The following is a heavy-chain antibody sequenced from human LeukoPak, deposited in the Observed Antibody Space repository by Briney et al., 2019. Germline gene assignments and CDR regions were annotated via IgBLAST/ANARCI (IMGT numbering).Heavy chain of an antibody. D-gene: IGHD3-3*01. Sequence: PGGPLTLLCAASGFTFNIYWMLCVPPSPGKGLVWVSRIDEDGKTIDYADSVKGRFTISRDNAKDTLYLQMSSLRDEDTAVYYCVSDLCGGDDQWGRGTLVTVSS. V-gene: IGHV3-74*01. J-gene: IGHJ5*02. CDR2: IDEDGKTI. CDR3: VSDLCGGDDQ. CDR1: GFTFNIYW.